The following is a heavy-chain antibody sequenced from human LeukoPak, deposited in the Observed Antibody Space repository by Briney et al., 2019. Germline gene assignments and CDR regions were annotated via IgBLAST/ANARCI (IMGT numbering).Heavy chain of an antibody. V-gene: IGHV4-34*01. Sequence: SETLSLTCAVYGGSFSGYYWSWIRQPPGKGLEWIGEINHSGSTNYNPSLKSRVTISVDTSKNQFSLKLSSVTAADTAVYYCAKPSFYGDYALFDYWGQGTLVTVSS. CDR2: INHSGST. CDR3: AKPSFYGDYALFDY. J-gene: IGHJ4*02. CDR1: GGSFSGYY. D-gene: IGHD4-17*01.